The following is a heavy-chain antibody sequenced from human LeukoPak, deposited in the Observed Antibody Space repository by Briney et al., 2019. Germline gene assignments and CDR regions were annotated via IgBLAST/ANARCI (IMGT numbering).Heavy chain of an antibody. CDR2: IYPNSGAT. V-gene: IGHV1-2*02. CDR1: GYTFTGYY. CDR3: GTLLSNGPFDY. J-gene: IGHJ4*02. Sequence: ASVKVSCKASGYTFTGYYMHWVRQAPGQGLEWMGYIYPNSGATKYAQKFQGRVTMTRDTSISTAYTELCGLGSDDTAVYYCGTLLSNGPFDYWGQGSLVTVSS.